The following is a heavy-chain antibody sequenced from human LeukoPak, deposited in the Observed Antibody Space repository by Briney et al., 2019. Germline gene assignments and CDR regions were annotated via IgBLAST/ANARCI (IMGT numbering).Heavy chain of an antibody. D-gene: IGHD5-18*01. V-gene: IGHV3-30-3*01. Sequence: GWSLRLSRLASPGFSFNGYAMHWVRQAPGKGPEWVAEISYDGTNQNYPDSVKGRFTISRDNSDDTLYLQMNSLRTDETALYYCARDGWIQVSRTKFDSWGQGTLVTVSS. CDR3: ARDGWIQVSRTKFDS. J-gene: IGHJ4*02. CDR1: GFSFNGYA. CDR2: ISYDGTNQ.